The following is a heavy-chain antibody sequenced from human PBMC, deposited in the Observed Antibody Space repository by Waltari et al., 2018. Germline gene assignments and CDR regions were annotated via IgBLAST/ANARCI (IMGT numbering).Heavy chain of an antibody. CDR1: GFTCSTHA. CDR2: VCGGGGST. V-gene: IGHV3-23*04. J-gene: IGHJ6*03. CDR3: ARTTETTSGGYYYYMDV. Sequence: EVQLVESGGGLVQTGGYLRLSGAASGFTCSTHAMGWARQAPGKGLAWVSSVCGGGGSTYYADSVKGRFTISRDNSKNTLDLQMNSLRAEDTAVYYCARTTETTSGGYYYYMDVWGKGATVTVSS. D-gene: IGHD4-17*01.